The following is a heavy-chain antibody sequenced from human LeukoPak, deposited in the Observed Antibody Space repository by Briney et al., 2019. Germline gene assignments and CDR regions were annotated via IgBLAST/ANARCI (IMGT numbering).Heavy chain of an antibody. CDR1: GFTFSSYG. CDR3: AKEKYYYDSSGYDY. CDR2: ISYDGSNK. D-gene: IGHD3-22*01. J-gene: IGHJ4*02. V-gene: IGHV3-30*18. Sequence: GGSLRLSCAAPGFTFSSYGMHWVRQAPGKGLEWVAVISYDGSNKYYADSVKGRFTISRDNSKNTLYLQMNSLRAEDTAVYYCAKEKYYYDSSGYDYWGQGTLVTVSS.